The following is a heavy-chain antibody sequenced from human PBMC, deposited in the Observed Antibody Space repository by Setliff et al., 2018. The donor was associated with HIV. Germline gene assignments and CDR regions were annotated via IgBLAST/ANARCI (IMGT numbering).Heavy chain of an antibody. Sequence: SETLSLTCAVYGGSLSGYYWSWIRQPTGKGLEWIGEINHSGSTNYNPSLKSRVTISVDTSKNQFSLNLSSVTASDTAVYFCARVLAAYLDVWGKGTTVTV. CDR1: GGSLSGYY. J-gene: IGHJ6*03. CDR2: INHSGST. CDR3: ARVLAAYLDV. V-gene: IGHV4-34*01. D-gene: IGHD2-15*01.